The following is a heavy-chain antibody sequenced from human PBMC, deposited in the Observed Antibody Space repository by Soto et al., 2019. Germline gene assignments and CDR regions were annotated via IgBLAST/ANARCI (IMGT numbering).Heavy chain of an antibody. Sequence: GASLKVSCKASGGTFSSYAISWVRQAPGQGLEWMGGIIPIFGTANYAQKFQGRVTITADESTSTAYMELSSLRSEDTAVYYCARVGGWLQFDSDYYYGMDVWGQGTTVTVSS. CDR3: ARVGGWLQFDSDYYYGMDV. V-gene: IGHV1-69*13. CDR2: IIPIFGTA. D-gene: IGHD5-12*01. J-gene: IGHJ6*02. CDR1: GGTFSSYA.